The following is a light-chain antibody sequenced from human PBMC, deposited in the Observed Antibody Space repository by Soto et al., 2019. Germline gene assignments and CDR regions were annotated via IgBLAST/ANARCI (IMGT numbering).Light chain of an antibody. J-gene: IGLJ1*01. CDR1: SGINVGTYR. V-gene: IGLV5-45*01. CDR2: YKSDSDK. Sequence: QLVLTQPASLSASPGASASLTCTLRSGINVGTYRIYWYQQKPGSPPQYLLRYKSDSDKQQGSGVLSRFSGSKDASANAGILLISGLQSEDEADYYCMIWHSSADVFGTGTKLTVL. CDR3: MIWHSSADV.